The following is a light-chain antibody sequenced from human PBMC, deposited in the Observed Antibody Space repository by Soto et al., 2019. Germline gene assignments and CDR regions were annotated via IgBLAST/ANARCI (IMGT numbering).Light chain of an antibody. CDR2: DAS. Sequence: VLTQSPSTLSLSPGERATLSCRASLNVNSYLAWYQQKTGQAPRLLIYDASNRAAGIPARFSGSGYGTDFNLTISSLEPEDFAVYYCQQRSNWPITFGQGTRLEIK. V-gene: IGKV3-11*01. CDR3: QQRSNWPIT. CDR1: LNVNSY. J-gene: IGKJ5*01.